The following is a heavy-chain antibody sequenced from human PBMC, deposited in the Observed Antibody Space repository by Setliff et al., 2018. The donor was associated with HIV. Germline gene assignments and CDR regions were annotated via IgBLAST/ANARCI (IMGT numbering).Heavy chain of an antibody. CDR1: GDSVTSDSYY. V-gene: IGHV4-61*02. J-gene: IGHJ6*02. CDR3: ARDLAAPYYYGIDV. D-gene: IGHD3-16*01. CDR2: IYFSGST. Sequence: SETLSLTCTVSGDSVTSDSYYWNWIRQPAGKTLEWIGRIYFSGSTSYNPSLKSRVTISIDTSKNQLSLKLSSVTAADTAVYYCARDLAAPYYYGIDVWGQGTTVTVSS.